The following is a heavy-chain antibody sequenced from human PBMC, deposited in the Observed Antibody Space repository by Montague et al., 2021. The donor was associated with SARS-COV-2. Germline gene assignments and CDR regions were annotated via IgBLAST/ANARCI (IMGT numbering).Heavy chain of an antibody. Sequence: TLSLTCTVSGGSIISGGYYWSWIRQHPGKGLEWIGYIYYSGSTYYNPSLKSRVTLSVDTSEDQFSLQLSSVTAADTAVCYCARGLYGSGSYYNWFDPWGQGTLVTVSS. CDR2: IYYSGST. J-gene: IGHJ5*02. V-gene: IGHV4-31*03. D-gene: IGHD3-10*01. CDR1: GGSIISGGYY. CDR3: ARGLYGSGSYYNWFDP.